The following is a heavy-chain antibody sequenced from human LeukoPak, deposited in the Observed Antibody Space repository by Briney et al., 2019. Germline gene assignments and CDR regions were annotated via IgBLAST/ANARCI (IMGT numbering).Heavy chain of an antibody. CDR3: ARGVRKTALRI. Sequence: PSETLSLTCTVSGGSINSYYWTWIRQSPGKGLEWIGEINHSIITNYNPSLESRVTISVDTSKRQFSLILRSMTAADTAVYYCARGVRKTALRIWGQGTLVTVSS. D-gene: IGHD5-18*01. CDR2: INHSIIT. J-gene: IGHJ4*02. V-gene: IGHV4-34*01. CDR1: GGSINSYY.